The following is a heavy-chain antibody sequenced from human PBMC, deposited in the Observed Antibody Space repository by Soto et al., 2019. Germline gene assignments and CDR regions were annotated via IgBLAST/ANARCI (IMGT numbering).Heavy chain of an antibody. CDR3: AGAAGYYYDSSGPSFDY. D-gene: IGHD3-22*01. Sequence: VQLVESGGGVVQPGRSLRLSCAASGFTFSSYGMHWVRQAPGKGLEWVAVIWYDGSNKYYADSVKGRFTISRDNSKNTLYLQMNSLRAEDTAVYYCAGAAGYYYDSSGPSFDYWGQGTLVTVSS. V-gene: IGHV3-33*01. J-gene: IGHJ4*02. CDR2: IWYDGSNK. CDR1: GFTFSSYG.